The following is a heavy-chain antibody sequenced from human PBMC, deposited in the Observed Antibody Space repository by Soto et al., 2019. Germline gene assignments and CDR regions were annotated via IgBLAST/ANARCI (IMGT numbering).Heavy chain of an antibody. CDR3: GKGRSYYYSYGVDV. CDR2: ISGSGGST. J-gene: IGHJ6*02. Sequence: GGSLRLSCAASGFTFSSYAMSWVRQAPGKGLEWVSAISGSGGSTYYADSVKGRFTISRDNSKSTLYLQMNSLRAEDTAVYYCGKGRSYYYSYGVDVWGQGTTVTVSS. CDR1: GFTFSSYA. D-gene: IGHD1-26*01. V-gene: IGHV3-23*01.